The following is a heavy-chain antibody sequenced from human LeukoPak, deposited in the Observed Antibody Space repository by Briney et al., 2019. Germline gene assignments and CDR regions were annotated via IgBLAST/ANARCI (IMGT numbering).Heavy chain of an antibody. CDR2: IYRGDST. CDR3: ARDRSGGGKDCSGGSCYSRYYYYMDV. CDR1: GFAVSSNY. V-gene: IGHV3-53*01. J-gene: IGHJ6*03. Sequence: GGSLRLSCAASGFAVSSNYMSWVRQAPGKGLEWVSLIYRGDSTYYADSVKGRFTISRDNAKNTLYLQMNSLRAEDTAVYYCARDRSGGGKDCSGGSCYSRYYYYMDVWGKGTTVTVSS. D-gene: IGHD2-15*01.